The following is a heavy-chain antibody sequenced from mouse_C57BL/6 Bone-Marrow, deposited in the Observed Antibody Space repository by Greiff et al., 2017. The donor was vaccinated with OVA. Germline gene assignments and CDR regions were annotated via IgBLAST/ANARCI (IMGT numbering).Heavy chain of an antibody. V-gene: IGHV5-16*01. Sequence: EVQLVESEGGLVQPGSSMKLSCTASGFTFSDYYMAWVRQVPEKGLEWVANINYDGSSTYYLDSLKSRFIISRDNAKNILYLQMSSLKSEDTATYYCARGATTVVAPFDYWGQGTTLTVSS. CDR3: ARGATTVVAPFDY. J-gene: IGHJ2*01. D-gene: IGHD1-1*01. CDR1: GFTFSDYY. CDR2: INYDGSST.